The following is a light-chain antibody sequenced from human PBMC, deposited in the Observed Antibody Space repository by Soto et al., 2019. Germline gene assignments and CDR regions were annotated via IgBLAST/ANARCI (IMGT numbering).Light chain of an antibody. J-gene: IGKJ5*01. CDR2: AAS. CDR1: QTISNY. CDR3: QETYSPPPIS. Sequence: DVQLTKSPSSLSASVGDRVTITCRASQTISNYLNWYQKKPGKAPQLLIYAASTLQRGVPSRFSGSGSGTDFTLTIGSLQPEDSATYYCQETYSPPPISFGQATRL. V-gene: IGKV1-39*01.